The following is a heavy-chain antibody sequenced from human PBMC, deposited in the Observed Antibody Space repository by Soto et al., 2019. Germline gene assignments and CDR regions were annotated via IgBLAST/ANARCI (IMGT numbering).Heavy chain of an antibody. V-gene: IGHV3-23*01. D-gene: IGHD6-13*01. Sequence: EVQLLDSGGGLVQPGGSLRLSCAASGFTFSSYAMNWVRQAPGKGLEWVSVISGSGDSTYYADSVKGRFTISRDNSKNTLYQQMNSLRAEDTAVYYCARRGPGTYFDYWGQGTLVTASP. J-gene: IGHJ4*02. CDR1: GFTFSSYA. CDR3: ARRGPGTYFDY. CDR2: ISGSGDST.